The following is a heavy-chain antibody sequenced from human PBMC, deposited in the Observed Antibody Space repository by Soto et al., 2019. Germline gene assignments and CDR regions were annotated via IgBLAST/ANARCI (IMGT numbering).Heavy chain of an antibody. CDR1: GYTFTSYG. D-gene: IGHD5-18*01. CDR2: ISAYNGNT. Sequence: QVQLVQSGAEVKKPGASVKVSCKASGYTFTSYGISWVRQAPGQGLEWMGWISAYNGNTNYAQKLQGRVTMPTDPSTSTAYMEVRSLRSDDTAVYYCARDRRIQLWLADAFDIWGQGTMVTGSS. V-gene: IGHV1-18*01. J-gene: IGHJ3*02. CDR3: ARDRRIQLWLADAFDI.